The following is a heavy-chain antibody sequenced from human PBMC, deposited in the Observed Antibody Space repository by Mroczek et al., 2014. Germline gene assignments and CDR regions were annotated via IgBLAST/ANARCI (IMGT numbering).Heavy chain of an antibody. CDR1: GGTFSSYT. V-gene: IGHV1-69*09. D-gene: IGHD2-8*01. CDR2: IIPILGIA. Sequence: QVQLQESGAEVKKPGSSVKVSCKASGGTFSSYTISWVRQAPGQGLEWMGRIIPILGIANYAQKFQGRVTITADKSTSTAYMELSSLRSEDTAVYYCARARYCTNGVCYHDAFDIWGQGTMVTVSS. J-gene: IGHJ3*02. CDR3: ARARYCTNGVCYHDAFDI.